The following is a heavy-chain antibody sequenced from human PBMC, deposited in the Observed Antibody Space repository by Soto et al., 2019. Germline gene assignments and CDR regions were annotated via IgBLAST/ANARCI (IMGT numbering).Heavy chain of an antibody. D-gene: IGHD3-22*01. CDR3: GKGRVSSGCNWFDP. Sequence: EVQLLESGGGLVQPGGSLRLSCAASGFTFSIYAMSWVRQAPGKGLEWVSGISASGGYTNYADSVEGRFTISRDNSKNTLYLQMDSLGAEDTAIYYSGKGRVSSGCNWFDPWGQGTLVTVSS. CDR2: ISASGGYT. J-gene: IGHJ5*02. CDR1: GFTFSIYA. V-gene: IGHV3-23*01.